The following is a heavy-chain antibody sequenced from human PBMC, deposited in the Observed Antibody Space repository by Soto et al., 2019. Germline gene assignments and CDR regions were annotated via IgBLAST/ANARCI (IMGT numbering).Heavy chain of an antibody. CDR2: IYYSGNT. CDR1: GGSVSSSSYY. J-gene: IGHJ3*02. V-gene: IGHV4-39*01. D-gene: IGHD5-18*01. CDR3: ASARGYGLGFRFYGCDI. Sequence: SETLSLTCAVSGGSVSSSSYYWGWIRQPPGKGLEGIGSIYYSGNTYYSPSLKSRLSVSVDTSKNHLSLKLSSVTAADTAVYYCASARGYGLGFRFYGCDIWGQGTMVTVSS.